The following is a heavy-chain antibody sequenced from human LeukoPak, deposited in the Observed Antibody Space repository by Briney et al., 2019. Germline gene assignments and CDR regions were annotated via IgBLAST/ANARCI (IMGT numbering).Heavy chain of an antibody. V-gene: IGHV3-74*01. CDR2: ISPDGSRT. Sequence: GGSLRLSCAASGFTFSSNWMHWVRQGPGKGLVWVSRISPDGSRTDYAESVKGRFTISRDNAKNTLSLEMNSLGDEDTAVYYCSRDFNGRNDFWGQGTLVTVSS. CDR1: GFTFSSNW. J-gene: IGHJ4*02. CDR3: SRDFNGRNDF. D-gene: IGHD1-14*01.